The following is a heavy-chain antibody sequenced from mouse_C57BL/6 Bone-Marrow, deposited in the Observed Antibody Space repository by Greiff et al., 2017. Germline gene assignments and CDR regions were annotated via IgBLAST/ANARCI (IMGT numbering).Heavy chain of an antibody. Sequence: QVQLQQPGAELVKPGASVKVSCKASGYTFTSYWMHWVKQRPGQGLEWIGRIHPSDSDTNYNQKFKVKATLTVDKSSSTAYMQTSSLTSEDSAVYYCAIPSYYGNYDYWGQGTTLTVSS. J-gene: IGHJ2*01. CDR3: AIPSYYGNYDY. V-gene: IGHV1-74*01. CDR1: GYTFTSYW. CDR2: IHPSDSDT. D-gene: IGHD2-10*01.